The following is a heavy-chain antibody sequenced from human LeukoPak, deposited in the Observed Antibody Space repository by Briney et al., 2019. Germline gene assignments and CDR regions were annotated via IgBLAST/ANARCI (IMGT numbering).Heavy chain of an antibody. CDR3: ARVERGGLRWGSYSFDY. CDR1: CLHLNYYC. CDR2: ISNSGST. D-gene: IGHD3-16*01. J-gene: IGHJ4*02. Sequence: PSETLSLTRFLSCLHLNYYCRSWLRQPPGKGLEWIGYISNSGSTNYNPSLKSRVTISVDTPKNQFSLKLISVTAADTAVYYCARVERGGLRWGSYSFDYWGQGTLVTVSS. V-gene: IGHV4-59*01.